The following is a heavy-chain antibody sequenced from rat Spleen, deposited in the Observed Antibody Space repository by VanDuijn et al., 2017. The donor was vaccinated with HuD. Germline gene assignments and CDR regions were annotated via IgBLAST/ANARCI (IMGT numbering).Heavy chain of an antibody. V-gene: IGHV5-25*01. CDR2: ITSSGGTT. J-gene: IGHJ2*01. D-gene: IGHD1-10*01. Sequence: EVQLVESGGGSVQPGRSLKLSCAASGFTFSNYYMAWVRQAPTKGLEWVAYITSSGGTTHYRDSVKGRFTIPRDNAKTTLYLQMESLRSEDTATYYCARHNGTTGDYCDYWGQGVMVTVSS. CDR1: GFTFSNYY. CDR3: ARHNGTTGDYCDY.